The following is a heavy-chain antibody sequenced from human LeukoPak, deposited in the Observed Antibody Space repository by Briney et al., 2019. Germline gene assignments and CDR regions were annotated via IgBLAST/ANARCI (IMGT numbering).Heavy chain of an antibody. CDR1: GFTFSSHW. CDR3: AREAEDIDAFDI. Sequence: PGGSLRLSCAASGFTFSSHWMTWVRQAPGKGLEWVASVKQDVNEEYYVDSVKGRFTISRDNAKNSLFLQMNSLRVEDTAVYYCAREAEDIDAFDIWGQGTMVTVSS. CDR2: VKQDVNEE. V-gene: IGHV3-7*01. D-gene: IGHD2-15*01. J-gene: IGHJ3*02.